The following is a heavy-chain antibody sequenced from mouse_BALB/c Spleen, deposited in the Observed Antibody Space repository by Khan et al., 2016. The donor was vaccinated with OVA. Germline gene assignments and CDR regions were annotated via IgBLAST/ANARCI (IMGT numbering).Heavy chain of an antibody. CDR3: ARVYGGDFDY. CDR1: GYSITSDYA. D-gene: IGHD2-10*02. CDR2: ISYSGNT. Sequence: EVQLQESGPGLVKPSQSLSLTCTVTGYSITSDYAWNWIRQFPGNKLEWMGFISYSGNTKYNPSLKSRISVTRDTSKNQFFLQLNSVTTEYTATYYCARVYGGDFDYWGQGTTLTVSS. V-gene: IGHV3-2*02. J-gene: IGHJ2*01.